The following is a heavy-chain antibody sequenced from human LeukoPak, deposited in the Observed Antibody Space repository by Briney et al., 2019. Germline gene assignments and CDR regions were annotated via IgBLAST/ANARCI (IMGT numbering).Heavy chain of an antibody. D-gene: IGHD2-2*01. Sequence: ASVKVFCKASGGTFSSYAISWVRQAPGQGLEWMGGIIPIFGTANYAQKFQGRVTITADESTSTAYMELSSLRSEDTAVYYCARDEADCSSTSCYPSLDAFDIWGQGTMVTVSS. J-gene: IGHJ3*02. V-gene: IGHV1-69*13. CDR3: ARDEADCSSTSCYPSLDAFDI. CDR2: IIPIFGTA. CDR1: GGTFSSYA.